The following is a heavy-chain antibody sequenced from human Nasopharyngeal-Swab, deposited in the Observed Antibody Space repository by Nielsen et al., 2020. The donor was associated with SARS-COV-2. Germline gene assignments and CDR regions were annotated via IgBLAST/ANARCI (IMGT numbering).Heavy chain of an antibody. CDR1: GGSISSYY. Sequence: SETLSLTCTVYGGSISSYYWSWIRQPQGKGLEWIGYIYYSGSTNYNPSLKSRVTISVDTSKNQFSLKLSSVTAADTAVYYCARDNGVHWGQGTLVTVSS. V-gene: IGHV4-59*01. CDR2: IYYSGST. D-gene: IGHD2-8*01. J-gene: IGHJ4*02. CDR3: ARDNGVH.